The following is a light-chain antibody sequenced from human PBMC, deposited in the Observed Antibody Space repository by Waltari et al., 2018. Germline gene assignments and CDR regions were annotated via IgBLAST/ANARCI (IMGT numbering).Light chain of an antibody. CDR2: GTS. J-gene: IGKJ1*01. V-gene: IGKV3-15*01. Sequence: EIVMTQSPATLSVSPGERAHLSCRASQSVSSNLAWYQKKPGQAPRLLIYGTSTRATGIPARFSGSGSGTEFTLTISSLQSEDFAVYYCQQYNNWPPWTFGQGTKVEIK. CDR3: QQYNNWPPWT. CDR1: QSVSSN.